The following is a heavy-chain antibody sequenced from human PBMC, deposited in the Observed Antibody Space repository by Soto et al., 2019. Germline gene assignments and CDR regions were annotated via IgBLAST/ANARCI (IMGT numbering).Heavy chain of an antibody. D-gene: IGHD2-15*01. J-gene: IGHJ4*02. V-gene: IGHV4-39*01. CDR1: GCSISSSSYY. CDR3: ARHTPAISISDH. Sequence: SETLSLTCTVSGCSISSSSYYWGWIRQPPGKGLEWIGSIYYSGSAYYNPSVKSRVTISVDTSKNQFSLKLSSVTAAHTAVYYCARHTPAISISDHWGQGTLVTVSS. CDR2: IYYSGSA.